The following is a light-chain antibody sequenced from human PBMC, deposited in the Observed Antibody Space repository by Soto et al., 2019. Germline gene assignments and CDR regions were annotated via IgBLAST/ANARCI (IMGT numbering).Light chain of an antibody. Sequence: AIRMTQSPSSLSASTGDRVTITCRASQGISSYLAWYQQKPGKAPKLLIYAASTLQSGVPSRFSGSGSGTDFTLTISCLQSEDFATYVCQQYYSYPRTFGQGTKVEIK. CDR3: QQYYSYPRT. V-gene: IGKV1-8*01. J-gene: IGKJ1*01. CDR1: QGISSY. CDR2: AAS.